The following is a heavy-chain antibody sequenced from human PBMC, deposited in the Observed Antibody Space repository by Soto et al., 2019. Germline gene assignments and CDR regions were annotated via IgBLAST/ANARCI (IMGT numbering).Heavy chain of an antibody. CDR2: IYHSGST. J-gene: IGHJ4*02. CDR1: GNSISTTNW. V-gene: IGHV4-4*02. CDR3: ARDVGYHYDGSPSGQFDF. D-gene: IGHD3-22*01. Sequence: QVELQESGPGLVKPSGTLSLTCVVSGNSISTTNWWSWVRQSPGKGLEWIGEIYHSGSTNYNPSLKIRVTISVDKSKIQFSLKLSSVTAADTAVYYCARDVGYHYDGSPSGQFDFWGQGTLVTVSS.